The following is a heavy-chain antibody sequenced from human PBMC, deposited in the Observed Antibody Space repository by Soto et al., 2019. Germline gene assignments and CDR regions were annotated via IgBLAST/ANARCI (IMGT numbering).Heavy chain of an antibody. CDR1: GGSISSYY. CDR3: ARGGNGCNQGRDY. D-gene: IGHD1-26*01. V-gene: IGHV4-59*01. J-gene: IGHJ4*02. Sequence: PSETLSLTCTVSGGSISSYYWSWIRQPPGKGLEWIGYIYYSGSTNYNPSLKSRVTISVDTSKNQFSLKLSSVTAADTAVYYCARGGNGCNQGRDYWGQGTLVTVSS. CDR2: IYYSGST.